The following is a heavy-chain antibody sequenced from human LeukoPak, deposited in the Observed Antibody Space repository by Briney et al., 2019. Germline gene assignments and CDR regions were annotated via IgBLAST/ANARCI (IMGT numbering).Heavy chain of an antibody. D-gene: IGHD2-2*01. V-gene: IGHV4-59*01. J-gene: IGHJ4*02. CDR3: ARASTSTTGPHY. CDR1: GGSISSYY. CDR2: IYYSGSA. Sequence: SETLSLTCTVSGGSISSYYWSWIRQPPGKGLEWIGYIYYSGSANYNPSLKSRVTISVDTSKNQFSLKLSSVTAADTAVYYCARASTSTTGPHYWGQGTLVTVSS.